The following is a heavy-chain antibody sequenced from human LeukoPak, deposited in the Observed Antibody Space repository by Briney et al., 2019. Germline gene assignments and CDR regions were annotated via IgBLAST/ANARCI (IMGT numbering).Heavy chain of an antibody. CDR2: IYPDVSDT. Sequence: GESLKISCKGLGYSFSSYSIGWVRQMPGKGREWMGIIYPDVSDTRYSPSFQGQVTISADRSFSTAYLRWSSLKASDTAMYYCARQYYDFWSGYPRQTYYLDYWGQGTLVTVSS. V-gene: IGHV5-51*01. J-gene: IGHJ4*02. CDR3: ARQYYDFWSGYPRQTYYLDY. CDR1: GYSFSSYS. D-gene: IGHD3-3*01.